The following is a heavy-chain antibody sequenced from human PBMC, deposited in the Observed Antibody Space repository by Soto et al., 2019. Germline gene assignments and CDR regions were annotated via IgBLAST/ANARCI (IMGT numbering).Heavy chain of an antibody. Sequence: PSQTLSLTCAIPGDSVSSNSAAWNWTRQSPSRGLEWLGRTYYRSKWYNDYAVSVKSRITINPDTSKNQFSLQLNSVTPEDPAVYSCAAGSTNWFDPWGQGALVTVSS. V-gene: IGHV6-1*01. CDR3: AAGSTNWFDP. D-gene: IGHD1-26*01. CDR2: TYYRSKWYN. CDR1: GDSVSSNSAA. J-gene: IGHJ5*02.